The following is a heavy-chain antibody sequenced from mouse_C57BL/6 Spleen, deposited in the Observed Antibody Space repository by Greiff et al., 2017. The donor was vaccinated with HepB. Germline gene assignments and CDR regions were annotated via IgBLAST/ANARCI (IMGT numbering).Heavy chain of an antibody. CDR2: INYDGSST. D-gene: IGHD2-12*01. J-gene: IGHJ1*03. CDR3: ASDYAWYFDV. V-gene: IGHV5-16*01. Sequence: EVKVVESEGGLVQPGSSMKLSCTASGFTFSDYYMAWVRQVPEKGLEWVANINYDGSSTYYLDSLKSRFIISRDNAKNILYLQMSSLKSEDTATYYCASDYAWYFDVWGTGTTVTVSS. CDR1: GFTFSDYY.